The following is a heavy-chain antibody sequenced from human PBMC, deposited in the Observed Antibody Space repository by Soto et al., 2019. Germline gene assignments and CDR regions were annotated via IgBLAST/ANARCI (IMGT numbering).Heavy chain of an antibody. CDR1: GYTLTAYY. V-gene: IGHV1-2*02. CDR2: INPNSGGT. CDR3: ARVPPYCSGSYYNGIHAFDI. J-gene: IGHJ3*02. D-gene: IGHD3-10*01. Sequence: ASLKVSCKASGYTLTAYYMHWVRQAPGQGLEWMGWINPNSGGTNYAQKFQGRVTMARDTCISTAYKELSRLRSDDTTVYYCARVPPYCSGSYYNGIHAFDIWGQGTMVTVSS.